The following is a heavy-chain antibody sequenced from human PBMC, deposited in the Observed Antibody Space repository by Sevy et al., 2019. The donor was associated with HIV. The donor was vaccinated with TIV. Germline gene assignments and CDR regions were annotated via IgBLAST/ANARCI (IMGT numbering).Heavy chain of an antibody. Sequence: GGSLRLSCAASGFTFSSYAMHWVRQAPGKGLEWVAVISYDGSNKYYADSVKGRFTISRDNSKNTLYLQMNSLRAEDXAVYYCARDEYCSSTSCYTLRYNWNYDYYYYGMDVWGQGTTVTVSS. D-gene: IGHD2-2*02. V-gene: IGHV3-30*04. J-gene: IGHJ6*02. CDR3: ARDEYCSSTSCYTLRYNWNYDYYYYGMDV. CDR2: ISYDGSNK. CDR1: GFTFSSYA.